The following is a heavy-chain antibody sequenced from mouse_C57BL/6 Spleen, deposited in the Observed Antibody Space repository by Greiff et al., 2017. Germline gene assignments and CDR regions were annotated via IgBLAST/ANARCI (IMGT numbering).Heavy chain of an antibody. Sequence: VQLQQSGAELVRPGASVKLSCTASGFNIKDDYMHWVKQRPEQGLEWIGWIDPENGDTEYASKFQGKATITADTSSNPAYLQLSSLTSEDTAVYYCTTNYGSSSAMDYWGQGTSVTVSP. CDR2: IDPENGDT. CDR3: TTNYGSSSAMDY. V-gene: IGHV14-4*01. CDR1: GFNIKDDY. D-gene: IGHD1-1*01. J-gene: IGHJ4*01.